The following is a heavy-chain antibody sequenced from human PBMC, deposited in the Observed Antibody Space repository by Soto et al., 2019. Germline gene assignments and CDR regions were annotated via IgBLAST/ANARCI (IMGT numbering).Heavy chain of an antibody. CDR1: GYKFTSKW. V-gene: IGHV5-51*01. CDR3: ARHDTAMVKNFDF. Sequence: PGESLKISCKGSGYKFTSKWIGWVRQMPGKGLEWMGIIYPGDSDTRYSPAFQGQVTISADKSISTAYLQWSSLKASDTAMYYCARHDTAMVKNFDFGGKGTQVT. D-gene: IGHD5-18*01. J-gene: IGHJ4*02. CDR2: IYPGDSDT.